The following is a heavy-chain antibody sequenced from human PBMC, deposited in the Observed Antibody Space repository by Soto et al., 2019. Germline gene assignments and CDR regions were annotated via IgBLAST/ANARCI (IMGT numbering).Heavy chain of an antibody. Sequence: SVKVSCKASGFTFTSSAVQWVRQARGQRLEWIGWIVVGSGNTNYAQKFQERVTITRDISTSTAYMELSSLRSEDTAVYYCARTVGDIVVVVAATGNYFDYWGQGTLVTVSS. V-gene: IGHV1-58*01. J-gene: IGHJ4*02. CDR3: ARTVGDIVVVVAATGNYFDY. CDR2: IVVGSGNT. D-gene: IGHD2-15*01. CDR1: GFTFTSSA.